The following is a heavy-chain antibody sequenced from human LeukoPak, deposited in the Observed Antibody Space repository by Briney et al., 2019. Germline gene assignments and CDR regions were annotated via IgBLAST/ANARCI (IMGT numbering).Heavy chain of an antibody. D-gene: IGHD3-22*01. CDR1: GGSISSYY. CDR2: IYYSGST. J-gene: IGHJ4*02. CDR3: ARALYYYDSSGYYYVHAYYFDY. V-gene: IGHV4-59*01. Sequence: SETLSLTCTVSGGSISSYYWSWIRQPPGKGLEWIGYIYYSGSTNYNPSLKSRVTISVDTSKNQFSLKLSSMTAADTAVYYCARALYYYDSSGYYYVHAYYFDYWGQGTLVTVSS.